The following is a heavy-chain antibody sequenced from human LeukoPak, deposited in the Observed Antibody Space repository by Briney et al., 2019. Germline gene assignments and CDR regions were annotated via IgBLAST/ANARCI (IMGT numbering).Heavy chain of an antibody. Sequence: GGSLRLSCAASGFTFGSYAMSWVRQAPGKGLEWVSAISGSGGSTYYADSVKGRFTISRDNSKNTLYLQMNSLRAEDTAVYYCAKATYYGDYVFDYWGQGTLVTVSS. CDR2: ISGSGGST. CDR3: AKATYYGDYVFDY. V-gene: IGHV3-23*01. D-gene: IGHD4-17*01. CDR1: GFTFGSYA. J-gene: IGHJ4*02.